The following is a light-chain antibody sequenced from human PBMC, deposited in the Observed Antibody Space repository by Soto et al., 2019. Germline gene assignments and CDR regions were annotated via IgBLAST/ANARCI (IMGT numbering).Light chain of an antibody. J-gene: IGLJ1*01. CDR3: CSYVGGYSYV. CDR2: EGS. Sequence: QSVLTQPASVSGSPGQSITISCTGTSSDVGSYDLVSWYQQRPGKGPKLIIYEGSKRPSGISDRFSGSKSGNTASLTISGLQSEDEADYYCCSYVGGYSYVFGIGTKVTVL. V-gene: IGLV2-23*01. CDR1: SSDVGSYDL.